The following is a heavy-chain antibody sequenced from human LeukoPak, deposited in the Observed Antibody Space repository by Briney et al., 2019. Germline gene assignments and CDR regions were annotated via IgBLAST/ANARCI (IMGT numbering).Heavy chain of an antibody. CDR3: ASEGGFMIQGNPFDH. D-gene: IGHD3-16*01. CDR1: GFSFSNYA. CDR2: ISGSGGST. Sequence: GVSLRLSCAASGFSFSNYAMSWVRQAPGKGLEWVSGISGSGGSTYYADSVKGRFTISRDNSKNTLYLQMNSLRAEDTAVYYCASEGGFMIQGNPFDHWGQGTLVTVSS. J-gene: IGHJ4*02. V-gene: IGHV3-23*01.